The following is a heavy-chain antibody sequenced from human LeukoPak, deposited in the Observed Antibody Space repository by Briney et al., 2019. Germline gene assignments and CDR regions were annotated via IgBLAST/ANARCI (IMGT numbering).Heavy chain of an antibody. CDR2: IYYSGST. CDR1: GGSICIYY. J-gene: IGHJ4*02. D-gene: IGHD3-10*01. Sequence: PSETLSLTCTVSGGSICIYYWSWIRQPPGKGLEWIGYIYYSGSTNYNPSLKSRVTISVDTSKNQFSLKLSSVTAADTAVYYCARGLTMVRGDDRDYWGQGTLVTVSS. CDR3: ARGLTMVRGDDRDY. V-gene: IGHV4-59*01.